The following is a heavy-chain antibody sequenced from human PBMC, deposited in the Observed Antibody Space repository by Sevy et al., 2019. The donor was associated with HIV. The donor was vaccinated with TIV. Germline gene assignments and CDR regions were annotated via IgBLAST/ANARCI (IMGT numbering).Heavy chain of an antibody. CDR3: ARDTYYYDSSGYYYHYYYGMDV. CDR2: ISGSGGST. J-gene: IGHJ6*02. CDR1: GFTFSSYA. Sequence: GGSPRLSCAASGFTFSSYAMSWVRQAPGKGLEWVSAISGSGGSTYYADSVKGRFTISRDNSKNTLYLQMNSLRAEDTAVYYCARDTYYYDSSGYYYHYYYGMDVWGQGTTVTVSS. V-gene: IGHV3-23*01. D-gene: IGHD3-22*01.